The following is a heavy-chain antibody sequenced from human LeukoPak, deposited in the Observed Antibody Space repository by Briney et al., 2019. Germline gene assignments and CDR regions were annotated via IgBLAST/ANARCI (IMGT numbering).Heavy chain of an antibody. CDR3: ARALYSDYDSSGAKTDLFDY. V-gene: IGHV4-38-2*02. CDR2: VYHGGNT. CDR1: GYSISNGYY. D-gene: IGHD3-22*01. J-gene: IGHJ4*02. Sequence: SETLSLTCSVSGYSISNGYYWGWIRQPPGKGLEFIGSVYHGGNTYYKASLKSRVTISLDTSKNQVSLRLNSVTAADTAVYYCARALYSDYDSSGAKTDLFDYWGQGTLVTVSS.